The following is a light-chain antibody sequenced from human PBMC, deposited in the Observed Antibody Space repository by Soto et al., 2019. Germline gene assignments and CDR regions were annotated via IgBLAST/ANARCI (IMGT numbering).Light chain of an antibody. Sequence: DIQMTQSPSTLSASVGDRVTITCRASQSIGNWLAWYQQKPGKAPKLLIYDASSLESGVPSRFSGSGSGTEFTLTISSLQPDDFATYYCQQYNSYATFGQGTRLEI. CDR2: DAS. V-gene: IGKV1-5*01. J-gene: IGKJ5*01. CDR1: QSIGNW. CDR3: QQYNSYAT.